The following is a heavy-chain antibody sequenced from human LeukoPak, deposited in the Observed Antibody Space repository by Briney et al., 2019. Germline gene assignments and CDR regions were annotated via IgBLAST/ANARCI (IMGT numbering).Heavy chain of an antibody. CDR1: GFTFSDYY. CDR3: ARDPYRGYSYGEEFDY. D-gene: IGHD5-18*01. V-gene: IGHV3-11*01. CDR2: ISSSGSTI. J-gene: IGHJ4*02. Sequence: PGGSLRLSCAASGFTFSDYYMSWIRQAPGKGLEWVSYISSSGSTIYYADSVKGRFTISRDNAKNSLYLQMNSLRAEDTAVYYCARDPYRGYSYGEEFDYWGQGTLVTVSS.